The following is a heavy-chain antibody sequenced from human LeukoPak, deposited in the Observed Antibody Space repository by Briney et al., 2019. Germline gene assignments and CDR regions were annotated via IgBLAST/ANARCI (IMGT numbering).Heavy chain of an antibody. CDR2: ISSNGGST. CDR3: VKALYYYGSGSYYDPYYYYGMDV. J-gene: IGHJ6*02. CDR1: GFXFSSYA. V-gene: IGHV3-64D*06. Sequence: GGSLRLSCSASGFXFSSYAMHWVRQAPGKGLEYVSAISSNGGSTYYADSVKGRFTISRDNSKNTLHLQMSSLRAEDTAVYYCVKALYYYGSGSYYDPYYYYGMDVWGQGTTVTVSS. D-gene: IGHD3-10*01.